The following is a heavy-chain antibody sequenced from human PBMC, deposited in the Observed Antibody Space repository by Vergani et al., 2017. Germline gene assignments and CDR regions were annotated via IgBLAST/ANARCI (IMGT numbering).Heavy chain of an antibody. V-gene: IGHV3-66*03. CDR1: GFTVSSNY. CDR2: IYSGGST. CDR3: AKASRGYDYVWGSYRSAY. J-gene: IGHJ4*02. Sequence: EVQLLESGGGLIQPGGSLRLSCAASGFTVSSNYMSWVRQAPGKGLEWVSVIYSGGSTYYADSVKGRFTISRDNSKNTLYLQMNSLRAEDTAVYYCAKASRGYDYVWGSYRSAYWGQGTLVTVSS. D-gene: IGHD3-16*02.